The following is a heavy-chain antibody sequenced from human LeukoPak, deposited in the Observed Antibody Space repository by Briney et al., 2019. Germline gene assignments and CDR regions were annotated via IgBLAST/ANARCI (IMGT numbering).Heavy chain of an antibody. V-gene: IGHV5-51*01. CDR3: ARHLYRGRGRSSSDY. J-gene: IGHJ4*02. CDR2: IYPGDSET. D-gene: IGHD6-6*01. CDR1: GYSFTSYH. Sequence: GESLKISCKGSGYSFTSYHIAWVRQMPGEGLEWMGIIYPGDSETTHSPSFQGQVTISADKSIDTAYLQWTSLNVSDTAIYYCARHLYRGRGRSSSDYWGQGTLVTVSS.